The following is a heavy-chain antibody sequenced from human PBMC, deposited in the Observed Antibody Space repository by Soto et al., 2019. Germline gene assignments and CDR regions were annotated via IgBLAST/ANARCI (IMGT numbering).Heavy chain of an antibody. D-gene: IGHD1-26*01. CDR3: ARGEEPGAMPSGY. J-gene: IGHJ4*02. CDR2: IYYSGST. V-gene: IGHV4-59*01. CDR1: GGSISSYY. Sequence: QVQLQESGPGLVKPSETLSLTCTVSGGSISSYYWSWIRQPPGKGLEWIGYIYYSGSTNYNPSLKSRGTISVDASKNKFSRQRNSVTAADPAVDYCARGEEPGAMPSGYWGQGTLVTVSS.